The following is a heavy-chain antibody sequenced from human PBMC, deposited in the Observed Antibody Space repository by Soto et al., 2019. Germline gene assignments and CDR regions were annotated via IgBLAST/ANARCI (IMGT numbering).Heavy chain of an antibody. CDR2: IIPILGIA. D-gene: IGHD1-1*01. J-gene: IGHJ6*03. Sequence: GASVKVSCKASGGTFSSYTISWVRQAPGQGLEWMGRIIPILGIANYAQKFQGRVTITADKSTSTAYMELSSLRSEDTAVYYCAGVPYKRRGYQHYYMDVWGKGTTVTVSS. CDR3: AGVPYKRRGYQHYYMDV. V-gene: IGHV1-69*02. CDR1: GGTFSSYT.